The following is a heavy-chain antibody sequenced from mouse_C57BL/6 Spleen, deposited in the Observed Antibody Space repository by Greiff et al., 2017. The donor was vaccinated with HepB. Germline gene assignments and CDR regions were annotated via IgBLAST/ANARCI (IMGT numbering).Heavy chain of an antibody. Sequence: QVQLQQSGPELVKPGASVKISCKASGYSFTSYYIHWVKQRPGQGLEWIGWIYPGSGNPKYNEKFKGKATLTADTSSSTAYMQLSSLTSEDSAVYYCASLDSSGYVYYFDYWGQGTTLTVSS. CDR3: ASLDSSGYVYYFDY. J-gene: IGHJ2*01. CDR2: IYPGSGNP. V-gene: IGHV1-66*01. CDR1: GYSFTSYY. D-gene: IGHD3-2*02.